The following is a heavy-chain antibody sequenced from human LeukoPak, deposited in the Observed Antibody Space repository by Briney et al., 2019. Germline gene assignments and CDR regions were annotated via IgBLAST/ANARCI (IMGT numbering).Heavy chain of an antibody. V-gene: IGHV3-7*03. CDR1: GFTFSSYW. Sequence: AGGSLRLSCAASGFTFSSYWMSWVRQAPGKGLEWVANIKQDGSEKYYVDSVKGRFTISRDNAKNSLYLQMNSLRAEDTAVYYCARDHDSMDYYYYYGMDVWGRGTTVTVSS. CDR2: IKQDGSEK. J-gene: IGHJ6*02. D-gene: IGHD2-21*02. CDR3: ARDHDSMDYYYYYGMDV.